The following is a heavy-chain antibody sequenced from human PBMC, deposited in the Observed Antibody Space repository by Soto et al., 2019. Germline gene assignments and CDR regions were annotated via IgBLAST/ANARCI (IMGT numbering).Heavy chain of an antibody. J-gene: IGHJ4*02. V-gene: IGHV3-33*01. Sequence: QVQLVESGGGVVQPGRSLRHSCAASGFTFSSYGMHWVRQAPGKGLEWVAVIWYDGSNKYYADSVKGRFTISRDNSKNTLYLQMNSLRAEDTAVYYCARAFDCGGDCYPFLDYWGQGTLVTVSS. CDR3: ARAFDCGGDCYPFLDY. D-gene: IGHD2-21*02. CDR2: IWYDGSNK. CDR1: GFTFSSYG.